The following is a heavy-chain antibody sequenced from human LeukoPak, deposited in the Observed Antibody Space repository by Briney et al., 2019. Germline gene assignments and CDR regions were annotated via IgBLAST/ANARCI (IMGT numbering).Heavy chain of an antibody. CDR1: GFTFSSYA. CDR3: AKTSYGSGSYYIRERYFDY. J-gene: IGHJ4*02. V-gene: IGHV3-23*01. CDR2: ISGSGGST. D-gene: IGHD3-10*01. Sequence: PGGSLRLSCAASGFTFSSYAMSWVRQAPGKGLEWVSAISGSGGSTYYADSVKGRFTISRDNAKNSLYLQMNSLRAEDTAVYYCAKTSYGSGSYYIRERYFDYWGQGTLVTVSS.